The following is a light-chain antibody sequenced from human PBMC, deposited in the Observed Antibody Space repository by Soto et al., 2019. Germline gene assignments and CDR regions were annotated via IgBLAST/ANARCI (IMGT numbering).Light chain of an antibody. CDR1: SSDVGGYNY. Sequence: QSALTQPHSVSGSPGQSVTISCTGTSSDVGGYNYVSWYQQHPGKAPKLMISDVSKRPSGVPDRFSGSKSGNTASLTISGLQAEDEADYYCCSSAGTYTSVFGGGTKVTVL. V-gene: IGLV2-11*01. J-gene: IGLJ3*02. CDR2: DVS. CDR3: CSSAGTYTSV.